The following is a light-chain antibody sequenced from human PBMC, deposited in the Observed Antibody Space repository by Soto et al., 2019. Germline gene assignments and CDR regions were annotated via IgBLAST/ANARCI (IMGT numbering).Light chain of an antibody. CDR2: DVS. CDR1: SSDVGGYNY. J-gene: IGLJ1*01. CDR3: SSYTSDSTYV. Sequence: QSARTQPASVSGSPGQSITISCTGTSSDVGGYNYVSWYQEHPGKAPKLMIYDVSNRPSGVSNRFSGSKSGNTASLTISGLQAEDEADYYCSSYTSDSTYVFGTGTKLTVL. V-gene: IGLV2-14*01.